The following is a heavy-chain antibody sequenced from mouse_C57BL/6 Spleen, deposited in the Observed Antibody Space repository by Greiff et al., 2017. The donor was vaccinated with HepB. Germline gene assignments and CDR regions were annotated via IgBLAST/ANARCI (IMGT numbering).Heavy chain of an antibody. CDR2: IYPRDGST. D-gene: IGHD1-1*01. Sequence: LVESGPELVKPGASVKLSCKASGYTFTSYDINWVKQRPGQGLEWIGWIYPRDGSTKYNEKFKGKATLTVDTSSSTAYMELHSLTSEDSAVYFCARGYGRDYWGQGTTLTVSS. V-gene: IGHV1-85*01. CDR3: ARGYGRDY. J-gene: IGHJ2*01. CDR1: GYTFTSYD.